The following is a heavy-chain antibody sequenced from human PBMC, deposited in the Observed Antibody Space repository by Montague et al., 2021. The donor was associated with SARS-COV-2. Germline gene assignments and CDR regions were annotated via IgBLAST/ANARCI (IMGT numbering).Heavy chain of an antibody. CDR3: AKQRGTITTTFDY. D-gene: IGHD1-1*01. Sequence: SLRLSCAASGFTFNTNGMSWVRQAPGQGLEWVSCISGSGGTYYAGSVKGRFAISRDTSNNTLYLQMNSLRAEDTAIYYCAKQRGTITTTFDYWGQGSLVTVSS. CDR2: ISGSGGT. J-gene: IGHJ4*02. CDR1: GFTFNTNG. V-gene: IGHV3-23*01.